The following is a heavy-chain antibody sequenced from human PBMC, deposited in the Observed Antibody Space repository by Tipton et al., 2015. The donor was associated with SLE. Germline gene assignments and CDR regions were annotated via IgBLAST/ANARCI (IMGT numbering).Heavy chain of an antibody. CDR2: IPYGGTNK. Sequence: SLRLSCAASGFTFSRYGMQWVRQAPGNGLEWVAFIPYGGTNKDYADSVKGRFTISRDNSKNTLYLQMNSLRTDDTAVYYCARAQLGAFDIWGQGTMVTVSS. V-gene: IGHV3-30*02. J-gene: IGHJ3*02. D-gene: IGHD1-1*01. CDR3: ARAQLGAFDI. CDR1: GFTFSRYG.